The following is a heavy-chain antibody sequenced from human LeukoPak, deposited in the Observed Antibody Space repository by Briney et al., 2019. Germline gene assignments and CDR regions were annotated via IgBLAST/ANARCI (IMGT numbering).Heavy chain of an antibody. J-gene: IGHJ4*02. CDR2: ISYDGSNK. D-gene: IGHD3-10*01. CDR3: AREPSTMVRGVTPFDY. Sequence: GGSLRLSCAASGFTFSSYGMHWVRQAPGKGLEWVAVISYDGSNKYYADSVKGRFTISRDNSKNSLYLQMNSLRAEDTAVYYCAREPSTMVRGVTPFDYWGQGTLVTVSS. CDR1: GFTFSSYG. V-gene: IGHV3-30*03.